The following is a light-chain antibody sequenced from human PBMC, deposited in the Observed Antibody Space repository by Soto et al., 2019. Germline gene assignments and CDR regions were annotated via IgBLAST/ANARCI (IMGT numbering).Light chain of an antibody. CDR2: RNN. V-gene: IGLV1-47*01. CDR3: ATWDDSLDGYV. J-gene: IGLJ1*01. Sequence: QSVLTQSPSASGTPGQTVTISCSGSSSNIGGNSVYWYQQLPGTAPKLLMYRNNQRPSGVPDRFSGSKSGTSVSLAISGLRSEDEADYYCATWDDSLDGYVFGTGTKVTVL. CDR1: SSNIGGNS.